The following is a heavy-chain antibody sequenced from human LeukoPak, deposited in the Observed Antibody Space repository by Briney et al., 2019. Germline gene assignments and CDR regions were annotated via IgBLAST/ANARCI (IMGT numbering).Heavy chain of an antibody. CDR1: GGTFSSYA. D-gene: IGHD5-12*01. Sequence: SVKVSCKASGGTFSSYAISWVRQAPGQGLEWMGRIIPILGIANYAQKFQGRVTITADKSTSTAYMELSSLRPEDTAVYYCARQENSGYDPRPFDYWGQGTLVTVSS. J-gene: IGHJ4*02. CDR2: IIPILGIA. CDR3: ARQENSGYDPRPFDY. V-gene: IGHV1-69*04.